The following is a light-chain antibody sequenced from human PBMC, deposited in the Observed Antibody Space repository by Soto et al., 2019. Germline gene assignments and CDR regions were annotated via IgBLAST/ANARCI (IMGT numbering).Light chain of an antibody. Sequence: QSLLTQPPSASGTPRQRVTISCSGSSSNIGSNFVYWYQQFPGTAPKLLIYRNNQRPSGVPDRFSGSKSGTSASLAISGLPSEDEADYYCAAWDDSLSGWVFGGGTKLTVL. CDR1: SSNIGSNF. J-gene: IGLJ3*02. V-gene: IGLV1-47*01. CDR3: AAWDDSLSGWV. CDR2: RNN.